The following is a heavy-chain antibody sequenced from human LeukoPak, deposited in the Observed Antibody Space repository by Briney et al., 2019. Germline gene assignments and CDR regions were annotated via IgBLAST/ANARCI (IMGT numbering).Heavy chain of an antibody. CDR1: GGSISSGDYY. CDR2: IYYSGST. Sequence: SETLSLTCTVSGGSISSGDYYWSWIRQPPGKDLEWIGYIYYSGSTYYNPSLKSRVTISVDTSKNQFSLKLSSVTAADTAVYYCARGVEHYDFWSGYYPTYYYYGMDVWGQGTTVTVSS. D-gene: IGHD3-3*01. CDR3: ARGVEHYDFWSGYYPTYYYYGMDV. V-gene: IGHV4-30-4*01. J-gene: IGHJ6*02.